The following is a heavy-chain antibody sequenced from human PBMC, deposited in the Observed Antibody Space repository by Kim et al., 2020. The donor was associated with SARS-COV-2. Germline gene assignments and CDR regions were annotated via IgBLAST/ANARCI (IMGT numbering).Heavy chain of an antibody. CDR3: ARRHDSGIYSNSLNYYYAMDV. J-gene: IGHJ6*02. CDR2: IIPIFGTA. V-gene: IGHV1-69*13. D-gene: IGHD4-4*01. CDR1: GGTFSSYA. Sequence: SVKVSCKASGGTFSSYAISWVRQAPGQGLEWMGGIIPIFGTANYAQKFQGRITITADESTSTAYMELSSLRPEDTAVYYCARRHDSGIYSNSLNYYYAMDVWGQGTTVTVSS.